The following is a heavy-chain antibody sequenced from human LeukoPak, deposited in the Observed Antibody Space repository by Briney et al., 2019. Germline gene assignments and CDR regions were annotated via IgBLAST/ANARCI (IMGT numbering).Heavy chain of an antibody. CDR1: GGSISSSNW. J-gene: IGHJ4*02. CDR2: IYHSGST. V-gene: IGHV4-4*02. Sequence: SETLSLTCAVSGGSISSSNWWSWVRQPPGKGLEWIGEIYHSGSTNYNPSLKSRVTISVDKSKNQFSLKLSFVTAADTAVYYCAREAGSSSSGSNFDYWGQGTLVTVSS. D-gene: IGHD6-6*01. CDR3: AREAGSSSSGSNFDY.